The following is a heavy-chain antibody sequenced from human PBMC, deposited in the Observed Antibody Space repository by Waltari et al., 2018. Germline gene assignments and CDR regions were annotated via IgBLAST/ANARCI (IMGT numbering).Heavy chain of an antibody. CDR2: LIPILGIA. CDR3: ARDPTYCGGDCYLLYYYGMDV. J-gene: IGHJ6*02. CDR1: GGTFSSYA. V-gene: IGHV1-69*04. Sequence: QVQLVQSGAEVKKPGSSVKVSCKASGGTFSSYAISWVRQAPGQGLEWMGRLIPILGIANYAQKFQGRVTITADKSTSTAYMELSSLRSEDTAVYYCARDPTYCGGDCYLLYYYGMDVWGQGTTVTVSS. D-gene: IGHD2-21*02.